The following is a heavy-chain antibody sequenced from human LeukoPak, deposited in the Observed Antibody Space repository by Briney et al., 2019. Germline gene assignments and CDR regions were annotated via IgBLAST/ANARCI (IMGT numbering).Heavy chain of an antibody. CDR1: GGSLSSYY. CDR2: IYDNGSP. D-gene: IGHD3-22*01. V-gene: IGHV4-59*12. Sequence: SETLSLTCTVSGGSLSSYYWTWMRQPPGKGLEWIGYIYDNGSPNYNPSLKSRVTISLDTSKNQFSLMLSSVTAADTAVYYCARDSYYYDSSGYPPAFDIWGQGTMVTVSS. J-gene: IGHJ3*02. CDR3: ARDSYYYDSSGYPPAFDI.